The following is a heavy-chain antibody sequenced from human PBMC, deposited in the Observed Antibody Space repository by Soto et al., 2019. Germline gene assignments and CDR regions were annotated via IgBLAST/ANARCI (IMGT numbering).Heavy chain of an antibody. J-gene: IGHJ4*02. Sequence: PSGTLSLTCTVSGGSISSSNFYWGWVRQPPGKGLDWIGSISYSGTTYYNPSLKSRVTISVDTSKNQFSLKLSSVTAADTAVYYCARYDYDNNIYSIDYWGQGALVTVSS. D-gene: IGHD3-22*01. CDR2: ISYSGTT. V-gene: IGHV4-39*01. CDR3: ARYDYDNNIYSIDY. CDR1: GGSISSSNFY.